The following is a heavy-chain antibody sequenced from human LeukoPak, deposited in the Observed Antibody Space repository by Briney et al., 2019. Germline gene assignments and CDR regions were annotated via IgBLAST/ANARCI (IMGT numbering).Heavy chain of an antibody. Sequence: ASVKVSCKASGYTFTRYGISWVRQAPGQGLEWMGCISAYYGNTKYEQKLQVRVTMTTDPSTSTAYMELRSLRSDDTAVYCCAREGAVGGTRYYFDYWGQGTLVTVSS. V-gene: IGHV1-18*01. CDR1: GYTFTRYG. D-gene: IGHD1-26*01. CDR3: AREGAVGGTRYYFDY. J-gene: IGHJ4*02. CDR2: ISAYYGNT.